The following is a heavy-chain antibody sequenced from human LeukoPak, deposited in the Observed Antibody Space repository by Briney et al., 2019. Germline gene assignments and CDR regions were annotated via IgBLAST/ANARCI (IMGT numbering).Heavy chain of an antibody. V-gene: IGHV3-48*03. Sequence: SGGSLRLSCAASGFTFSSYEMNWVRQAPGKGLEWVSYISSSGSTIYYADSVKGRFTISGDNAKNSLYLQMNSLRAEDTAVYYCARDPYYYMDVWGKGTTVTVSS. J-gene: IGHJ6*03. CDR2: ISSSGSTI. CDR3: ARDPYYYMDV. CDR1: GFTFSSYE.